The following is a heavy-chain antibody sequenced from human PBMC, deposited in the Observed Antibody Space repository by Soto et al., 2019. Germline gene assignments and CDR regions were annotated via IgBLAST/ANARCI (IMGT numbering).Heavy chain of an antibody. CDR1: GFTFGDYA. J-gene: IGHJ4*02. V-gene: IGHV3-49*03. CDR2: IRSKAYGGTT. Sequence: PGGSLRLSCTASGFTFGDYAMSWFRQAPGKGLEWVGFIRSKAYGGTTEYAASVKGRFTISRDDSKSIAYLHMNSLKTEDTAVYYCTRDQPAYSSSAGPDYWGQGTLVTVSS. CDR3: TRDQPAYSSSAGPDY. D-gene: IGHD6-6*01.